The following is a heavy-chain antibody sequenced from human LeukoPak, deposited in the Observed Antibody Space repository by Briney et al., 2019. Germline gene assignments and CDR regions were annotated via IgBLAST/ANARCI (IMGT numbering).Heavy chain of an antibody. CDR2: INHSGST. CDR1: GGSFSGYY. V-gene: IGHV4-34*01. J-gene: IGHJ4*02. D-gene: IGHD3/OR15-3a*01. CDR3: ARQTGSGLFTLP. Sequence: SETLSLTCAVYGGSFSGYYWSWIRQPPGKGLEWIGEINHSGSTNYNPSLKSRVTISVDTSKNQFSLKLSSVTATDTAMYYCARQTGSGLFTLPGGQGTLVTVSS.